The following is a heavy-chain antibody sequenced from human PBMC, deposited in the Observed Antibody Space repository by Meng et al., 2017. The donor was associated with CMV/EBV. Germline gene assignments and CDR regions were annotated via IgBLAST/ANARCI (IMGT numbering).Heavy chain of an antibody. V-gene: IGHV3-7*01. CDR2: IKQDGSEK. D-gene: IGHD4-11*01. Sequence: GGSLRLSCAASGFTFSTYWMSWVRQAPGKGLEWVATIKQDGSEKYYVDSVKGRFTISRDNAKNSLYLQMNSLRAEDTAVYYCASSSTVTTFRVYFYYGMDVWGQGTTVTVSS. J-gene: IGHJ6*01. CDR1: GFTFSTYW. CDR3: ASSSTVTTFRVYFYYGMDV.